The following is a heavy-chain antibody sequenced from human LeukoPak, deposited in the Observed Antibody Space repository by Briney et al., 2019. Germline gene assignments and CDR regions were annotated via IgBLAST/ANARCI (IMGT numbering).Heavy chain of an antibody. CDR2: ISYDGGNK. D-gene: IGHD1-26*01. V-gene: IGHV3-30*18. CDR3: AKNSGSYYYYYGMDV. Sequence: GGSLRLSCAASGFTFSSYGMHWVRQAPGKGLDWVAIISYDGGNKYYADSVKGRFTISRDNSKNTLYLQMNSLRAEDTAVYYCAKNSGSYYYYYGMDVWGQGTTVTVSS. J-gene: IGHJ6*02. CDR1: GFTFSSYG.